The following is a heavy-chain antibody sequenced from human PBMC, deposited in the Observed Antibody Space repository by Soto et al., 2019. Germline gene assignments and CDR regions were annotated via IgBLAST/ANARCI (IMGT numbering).Heavy chain of an antibody. D-gene: IGHD5-12*01. Sequence: SVKVSCKASGYTFTGYYMHWVRQAPGQGLEWMGWINPNSGGTNYAQKFQGRVTMTRDTSISTAYMELSRLRSDDTAVYYCATFIWEWLLLLSTPDYWVHGTLVTVSS. J-gene: IGHJ4*01. CDR1: GYTFTGYY. CDR3: ATFIWEWLLLLSTPDY. V-gene: IGHV1-2*02. CDR2: INPNSGGT.